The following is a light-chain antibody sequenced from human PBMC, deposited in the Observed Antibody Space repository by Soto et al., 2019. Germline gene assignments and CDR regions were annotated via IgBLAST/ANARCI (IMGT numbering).Light chain of an antibody. CDR2: QAS. V-gene: IGKV1-5*03. CDR1: EFISKW. J-gene: IGKJ1*01. CDR3: QHYNSYLET. Sequence: DIQITQSPSTLPASVGDRVTITCRASEFISKWLAWYQQKPGTAPKLLIYQASSLESGVPSRFSGSGSGTEFTLTITSLQPDDFATYYCQHYNSYLETFGQGTKVEIK.